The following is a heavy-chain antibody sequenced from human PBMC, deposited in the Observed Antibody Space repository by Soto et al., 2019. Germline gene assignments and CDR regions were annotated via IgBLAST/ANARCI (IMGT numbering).Heavy chain of an antibody. J-gene: IGHJ4*02. CDR1: GFSLSTRDVG. Sequence: QITLNESGPTLVKPTQTLTLTCTFSGFSLSTRDVGVGWIRQPPGEALEWLGVVYWDDSKTYSPSLESRLTNTKDTSTNQVVLRMTKMDPVDTATYYCAHCRGGVASFWGQGTLVTVSS. V-gene: IGHV2-5*02. CDR3: AHCRGGVASF. D-gene: IGHD2-2*01. CDR2: VYWDDSK.